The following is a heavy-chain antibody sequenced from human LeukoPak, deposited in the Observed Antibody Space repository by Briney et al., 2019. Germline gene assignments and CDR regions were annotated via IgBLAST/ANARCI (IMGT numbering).Heavy chain of an antibody. Sequence: SETLSLTCAVYGGSFSAYYWSWIRQPPGKGLEWIGYIYDSGSTNYNPSLKSRVTISVDTSKNQFSLKLSSVTAADTAVYYCACLTTADAFDIWGQGTMVTVSS. V-gene: IGHV4-59*01. D-gene: IGHD3-22*01. CDR2: IYDSGST. CDR1: GGSFSAYY. CDR3: ACLTTADAFDI. J-gene: IGHJ3*02.